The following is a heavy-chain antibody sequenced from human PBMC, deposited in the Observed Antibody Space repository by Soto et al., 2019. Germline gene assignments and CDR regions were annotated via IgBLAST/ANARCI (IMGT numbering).Heavy chain of an antibody. CDR3: ARPYQPTGSYGY. V-gene: IGHV1-18*01. CDR1: GYNFTSYG. J-gene: IGHJ4*02. D-gene: IGHD3-10*01. CDR2: TSADSENT. Sequence: VQLVQSGAEVKKPGASVKVSCKASGYNFTSYGISWVRQAPGQVLEWKGWTSADSENTDDAQNLQGRDTMTKDTATSTADLELRNLRSDDTAVYYCARPYQPTGSYGYWGQGTLVTVSS.